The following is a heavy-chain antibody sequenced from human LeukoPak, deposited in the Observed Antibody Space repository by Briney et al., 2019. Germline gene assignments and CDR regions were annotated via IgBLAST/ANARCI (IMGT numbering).Heavy chain of an antibody. J-gene: IGHJ3*02. V-gene: IGHV4-59*01. D-gene: IGHD6-19*01. CDR3: ARAVAGTGDAFDI. CDR1: GGSISSYY. CDR2: IYYSGST. Sequence: SETLSLTCTVSGGSISSYYWSWIRQPPGKGLEWIGYIYYSGSTNYNPSLKSRVTISVDTSKNQFSLKLSSVTAADTAMYYCARAVAGTGDAFDIWGQGTMVTVSS.